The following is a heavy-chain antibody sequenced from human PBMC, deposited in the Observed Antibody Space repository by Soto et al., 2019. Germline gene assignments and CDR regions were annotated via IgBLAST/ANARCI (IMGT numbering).Heavy chain of an antibody. CDR2: IIPIFGTA. J-gene: IGHJ6*02. Sequence: GASVKVSCKASGGTFSSYAISWVRQAPGQGLEWMGGIIPIFGTANYAQKFQGRVTITADESTSTAYMELSSLRSEDTAVYYCARVVSIAVDYYYYGMDVWGQGTTVTVSS. CDR3: ARVVSIAVDYYYYGMDV. D-gene: IGHD6-6*01. V-gene: IGHV1-69*13. CDR1: GGTFSSYA.